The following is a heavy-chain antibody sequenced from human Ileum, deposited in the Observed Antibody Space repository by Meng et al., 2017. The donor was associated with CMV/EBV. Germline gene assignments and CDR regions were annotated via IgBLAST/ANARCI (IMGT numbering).Heavy chain of an antibody. CDR2: IIPIFGTA. J-gene: IGHJ5*02. V-gene: IGHV1-69*05. Sequence: SCKACGGTFSSYAISWVRQAPGQGLEWMGGIIPIFGTANYAQKFQGRVTITTDESTSTAYMELSSLRSEDTAVYYCARGSWWLLHPWGQGTLVTVSS. CDR1: GGTFSSYA. D-gene: IGHD3-22*01. CDR3: ARGSWWLLHP.